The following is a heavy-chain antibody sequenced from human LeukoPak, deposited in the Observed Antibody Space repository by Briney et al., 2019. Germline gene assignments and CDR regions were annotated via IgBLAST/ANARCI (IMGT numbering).Heavy chain of an antibody. J-gene: IGHJ6*02. CDR3: ARGRIAKIVVVHSFQYGMDV. CDR1: GGSFTDYF. CDR2: INDYSGNT. Sequence: SETLSLTCDVFGGSFTDYFWTWIRQSPGKGLEWIGEINDYSGNTNYNPSLNSRVSISLEKSKNQFSLELRSVTTADTAVYYCARGRIAKIVVVHSFQYGMDVWGQGTTVTVSS. D-gene: IGHD3-22*01. V-gene: IGHV4-34*01.